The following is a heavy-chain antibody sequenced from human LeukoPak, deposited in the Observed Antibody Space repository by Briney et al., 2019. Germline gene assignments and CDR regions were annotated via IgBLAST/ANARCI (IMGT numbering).Heavy chain of an antibody. Sequence: PSETLSLTCTVSGGSISSSSYYWGWIRQPPGKGLEWIGSIYYSGSTYYNPSLKSRVTMSVDTSKNQFSLKLSSVTAADTAVYYCARDPSYSSGYFDIWGQGTMVTVSS. CDR1: GGSISSSSYY. V-gene: IGHV4-39*07. J-gene: IGHJ3*02. CDR3: ARDPSYSSGYFDI. D-gene: IGHD6-19*01. CDR2: IYYSGST.